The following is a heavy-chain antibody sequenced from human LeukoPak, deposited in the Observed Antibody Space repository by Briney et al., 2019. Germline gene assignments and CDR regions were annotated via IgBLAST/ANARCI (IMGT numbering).Heavy chain of an antibody. CDR3: ARVGVEWELPDY. V-gene: IGHV1-69*05. CDR1: GGTFSSYA. J-gene: IGHJ4*02. CDR2: IIPIFGTA. D-gene: IGHD1-26*01. Sequence: SVKVSCKASGGTFSSYAISWVRQAPGQGLEWMGRIIPIFGTANYAQKFQGRVTITTDESTSTDYMELRSMSSEDTAVSYCARVGVEWELPDYWGQGTLVTVSS.